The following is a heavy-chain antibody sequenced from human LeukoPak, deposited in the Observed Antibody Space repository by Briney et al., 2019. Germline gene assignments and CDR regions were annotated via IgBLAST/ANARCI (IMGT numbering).Heavy chain of an antibody. Sequence: ASVKVSCKASGYTFTSYDINWVRQAIGQGLEWMGWMNPNSGNTGYAQKFQGRVTMTRDTSMSTAYMELNSLRSEDTAVYYCARGRLGYFYYWGQGTVVTVSS. CDR1: GYTFTSYD. CDR2: MNPNSGNT. J-gene: IGHJ4*02. CDR3: ARGRLGYFYY. V-gene: IGHV1-8*01.